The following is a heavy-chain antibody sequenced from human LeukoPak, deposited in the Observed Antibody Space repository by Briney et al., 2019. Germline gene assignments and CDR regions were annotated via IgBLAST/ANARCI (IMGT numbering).Heavy chain of an antibody. D-gene: IGHD6-13*01. J-gene: IGHJ4*02. CDR3: ARSNSSMLPGVFDY. Sequence: ASVKVSCKASGGSFSNYAINWVRQAPGQGLEWMGRIIPYLGIPNYAQKFHGRVTIAADKFTSTAYMELSSLRSEDTAVYYCARSNSSMLPGVFDYWGQGTLVTVSS. CDR1: GGSFSNYA. CDR2: IIPYLGIP. V-gene: IGHV1-69*04.